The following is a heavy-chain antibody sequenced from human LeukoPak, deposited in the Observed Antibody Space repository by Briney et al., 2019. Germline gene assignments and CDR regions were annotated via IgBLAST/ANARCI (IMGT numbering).Heavy chain of an antibody. CDR1: GFTFSSYG. CDR3: ARAGDCSGGSCYSGSRASPWYFDY. CDR2: IWYDGSNK. J-gene: IGHJ4*02. Sequence: GRSLRLSCAASGFTFSSYGMHWIRQAPGKGLEWVAVIWYDGSNKYYADSVKGRFTISRDNSKNTLYLQMNSLRAEDTAVYYCARAGDCSGGSCYSGSRASPWYFDYWGQGTLVTVSS. D-gene: IGHD2-15*01. V-gene: IGHV3-33*01.